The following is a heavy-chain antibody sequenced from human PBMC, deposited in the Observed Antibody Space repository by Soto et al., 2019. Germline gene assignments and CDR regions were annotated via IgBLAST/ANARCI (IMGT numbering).Heavy chain of an antibody. CDR3: ARGITLPTPLDY. D-gene: IGHD1-20*01. Sequence: ASVKVSCKASGGTFSSYAISWVRRAPGQGLEWMGGIIPIFGTANYAQKFQGRVTITRDTSASTAYMELSSLRSEDTAVYYCARGITLPTPLDYWGQGTLVTVSS. CDR1: GGTFSSYA. J-gene: IGHJ4*02. CDR2: IIPIFGTA. V-gene: IGHV1-69*05.